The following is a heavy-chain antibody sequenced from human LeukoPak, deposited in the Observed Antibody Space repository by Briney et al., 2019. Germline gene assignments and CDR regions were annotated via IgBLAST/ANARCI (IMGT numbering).Heavy chain of an antibody. D-gene: IGHD1-26*01. CDR3: SRDYYSGSYYCDY. CDR1: GYTFINCG. V-gene: IGHV1-18*01. Sequence: ASVKVSCKASGYTFINCGITWVRQAPGQGLEWMGWISAYNGNTNYAQKLQGRVTMTADTSTSTAYMELGSLRSDDTAIYYCSRDYYSGSYYCDYWGQGTLVTVSS. J-gene: IGHJ4*02. CDR2: ISAYNGNT.